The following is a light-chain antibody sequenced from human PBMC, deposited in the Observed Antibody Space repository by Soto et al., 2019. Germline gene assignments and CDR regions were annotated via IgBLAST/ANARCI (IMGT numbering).Light chain of an antibody. CDR3: QQYGSSHT. V-gene: IGKV3-20*01. Sequence: EIVLTQSPGTLSLSPGEIATLSCRASQSVSSSYLAWYQQKPGQAPRLLIYGASSRATGIPDRFSGSGSGTDFTLTISTLEPEDCAVYYCQQYGSSHTFGGGTKVEIK. J-gene: IGKJ4*01. CDR2: GAS. CDR1: QSVSSSY.